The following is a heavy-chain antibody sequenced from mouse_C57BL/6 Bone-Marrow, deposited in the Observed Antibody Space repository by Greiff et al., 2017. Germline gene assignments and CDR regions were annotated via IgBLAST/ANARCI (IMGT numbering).Heavy chain of an antibody. CDR3: ARSLITTVPQFAY. J-gene: IGHJ3*01. CDR1: GYTFTSYW. CDR2: IHPTSGST. D-gene: IGHD1-1*01. Sequence: VQLQQPGAELVKPGASVKLSCKASGYTFTSYWMHWVKQRPGQGLEWIGMIHPTSGSTNYNEKFKSKATLTVDKSSSTAYMQLSSLTSEDSSVYYCARSLITTVPQFAYWGQGTLVTVSA. V-gene: IGHV1-64*01.